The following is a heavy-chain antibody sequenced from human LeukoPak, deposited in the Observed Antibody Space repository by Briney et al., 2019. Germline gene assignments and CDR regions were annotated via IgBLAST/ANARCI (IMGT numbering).Heavy chain of an antibody. D-gene: IGHD1-26*01. CDR1: GGTFASDA. J-gene: IGHJ4*02. V-gene: IGHV1-69*05. CDR3: ARGGDNSGSYFDY. Sequence: SVKVSCKASGGTFASDAISWVRKAPGQGLEWMGGIIPMMETADYGERFKDRVTITTDEATSTVYMELSSLRSEDTAVYYCARGGDNSGSYFDYWGQGTLVTVSS. CDR2: IIPMMETA.